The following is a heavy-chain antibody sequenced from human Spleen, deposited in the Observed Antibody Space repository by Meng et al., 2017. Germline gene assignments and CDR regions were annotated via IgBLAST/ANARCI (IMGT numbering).Heavy chain of an antibody. Sequence: SETLSLTCTVSGYSISSGYYWGWIRQPPGKGLEWIASIYHSGTTYYSPSLKSRVTISVETSKNHFSLKLSSVTAADTAVYYCARHSQIYGMDVWGQGTTVTVSS. CDR1: GYSISSGYY. V-gene: IGHV4-38-2*02. CDR3: ARHSQIYGMDV. CDR2: IYHSGTT. D-gene: IGHD5-18*01. J-gene: IGHJ6*02.